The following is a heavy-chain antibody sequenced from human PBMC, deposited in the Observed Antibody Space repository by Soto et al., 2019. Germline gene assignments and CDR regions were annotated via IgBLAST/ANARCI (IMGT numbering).Heavy chain of an antibody. Sequence: SETLSLTCTVSGGSVSSGSYYWSWIRQPPGKGLQWIGYIYSSGTTNYNPSLKSRVTISVDTSKNQFSLKLNSVTAADTAVYFCAREIEMAVPFDSWGQGTLGTVSS. J-gene: IGHJ4*02. CDR1: GGSVSSGSYY. CDR3: AREIEMAVPFDS. V-gene: IGHV4-61*01. CDR2: IYSSGTT. D-gene: IGHD6-19*01.